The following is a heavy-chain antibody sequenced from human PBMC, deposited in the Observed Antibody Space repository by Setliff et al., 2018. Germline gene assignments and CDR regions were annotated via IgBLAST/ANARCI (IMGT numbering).Heavy chain of an antibody. Sequence: PSETLSLTCAVYGGSFSYYYRTWIRQPPGKGLEWIGYIFYSGSARYNPSLESRVTMSVDTSKNQFSLNLNSVTAADTAVYYCARQPYSTTYYYYYYYMDVWGKGTTVTVSS. CDR2: IFYSGSA. D-gene: IGHD6-13*01. CDR1: GGSFSYYY. CDR3: ARQPYSTTYYYYYYYMDV. J-gene: IGHJ6*03. V-gene: IGHV4-59*08.